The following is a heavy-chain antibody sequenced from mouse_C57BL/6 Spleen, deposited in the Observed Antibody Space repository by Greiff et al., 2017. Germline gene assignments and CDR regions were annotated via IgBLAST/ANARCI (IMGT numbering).Heavy chain of an antibody. J-gene: IGHJ4*01. Sequence: QVQQQPGAELVKPGASVKMSCKASGYTFTSYWITWVKQRPGQGLEWIGDIYPGSGSTNYNEKFKSKATLTVDTSSSTAYMQLSSLTSEDSAVYYCARRGITTVLDYWGQGTSVTVSS. CDR3: ARRGITTVLDY. CDR2: IYPGSGST. D-gene: IGHD1-1*01. V-gene: IGHV1-55*01. CDR1: GYTFTSYW.